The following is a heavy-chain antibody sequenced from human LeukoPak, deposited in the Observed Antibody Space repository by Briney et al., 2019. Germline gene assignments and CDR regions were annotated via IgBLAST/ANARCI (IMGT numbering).Heavy chain of an antibody. D-gene: IGHD3-10*01. CDR2: INPNSGGT. J-gene: IGHJ4*02. CDR1: GYTFTGYY. CDR3: ARAPGYYGSGSYGTNDY. Sequence: GASVKVSCKASGYTFTGYYIHWVPQAPGQGLEWMGWINPNSGGTNYAQKFQGRVTMTRDTSISTAYMELSRLRSDDTAVYYCARAPGYYGSGSYGTNDYWGQGTLVTVSS. V-gene: IGHV1-2*02.